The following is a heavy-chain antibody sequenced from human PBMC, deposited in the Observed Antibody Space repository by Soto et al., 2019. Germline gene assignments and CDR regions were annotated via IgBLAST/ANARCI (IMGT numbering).Heavy chain of an antibody. CDR2: IIPIFGTA. CDR3: ARAPFGVPAAMPLSYYYGMDV. CDR1: GGTFSSYA. V-gene: IGHV1-69*13. Sequence: ASVKVSCKASGGTFSSYAISWVRQAPGQGLEWMGGIIPIFGTANYAQKFQGRVTITADESTSTAYMELSSLRSEDTAVYYCARAPFGVPAAMPLSYYYGMDVWGQGTTVTVSS. D-gene: IGHD2-2*01. J-gene: IGHJ6*02.